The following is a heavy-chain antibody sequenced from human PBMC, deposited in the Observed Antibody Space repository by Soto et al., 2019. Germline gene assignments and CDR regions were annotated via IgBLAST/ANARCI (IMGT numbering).Heavy chain of an antibody. CDR3: AKAKGVSRRDSSSWYVDY. V-gene: IGHV3-23*01. D-gene: IGHD6-13*01. CDR2: ISGSGGST. J-gene: IGHJ4*02. Sequence: EVQLLESGGGLVQPGGSLRLSCAASGFTFSSYAMSWVRQAPGKGLEWVAAISGSGGSTYYAASVKGRFTISRDNSKNTLYLQMNSLRAEDTAVYYCAKAKGVSRRDSSSWYVDYWGQGTLVTVSS. CDR1: GFTFSSYA.